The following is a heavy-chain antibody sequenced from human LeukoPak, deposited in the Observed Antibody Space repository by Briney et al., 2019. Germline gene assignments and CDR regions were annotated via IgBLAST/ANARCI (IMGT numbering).Heavy chain of an antibody. CDR1: GGSISSSNW. CDR2: IYYSGST. D-gene: IGHD3-10*01. V-gene: IGHV4-4*02. Sequence: PSETLSLTCAVSGGSISSSNWWSWVRQPPGKGLEWIGYIYYSGSTYYNPSLKSRVTISVDTSKNQFSLKLSSVTAADTAVYYCAREEATMVRGVIYYWGQGTLVTVSS. CDR3: AREEATMVRGVIYY. J-gene: IGHJ4*02.